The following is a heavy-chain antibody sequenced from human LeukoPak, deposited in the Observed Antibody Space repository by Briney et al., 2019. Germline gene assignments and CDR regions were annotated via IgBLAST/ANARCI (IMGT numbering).Heavy chain of an antibody. CDR1: GFTSFNFP. Sequence: PGGSLRLSCEASGFTSFNFPMNWVRKAPGKGLEWVSHIRSDGTITYADSVKGRFTISRDNSKNTLYLQMNSLRAEDTAVYYCAKDQMGLFDYWGQGTLVTVSS. CDR3: AKDQMGLFDY. J-gene: IGHJ4*02. D-gene: IGHD5-24*01. CDR2: IRSDGTI. V-gene: IGHV3-69-1*01.